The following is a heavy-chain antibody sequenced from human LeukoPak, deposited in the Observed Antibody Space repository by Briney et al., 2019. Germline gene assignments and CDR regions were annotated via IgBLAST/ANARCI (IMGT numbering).Heavy chain of an antibody. CDR2: IYPGDSDT. CDR1: GYSFTSYW. V-gene: IGHV5-51*01. CDR3: ARGPAAYIDY. D-gene: IGHD2-2*01. Sequence: GGSLKISFQGSGYSFTSYWIGWVRPMPGKGLEGMGIIYPGDSDTRYSPAFQGQVTISADKSISTAYLQWSSLKASDTAMYYCARGPAAYIDYWGQGTLVTVSS. J-gene: IGHJ4*02.